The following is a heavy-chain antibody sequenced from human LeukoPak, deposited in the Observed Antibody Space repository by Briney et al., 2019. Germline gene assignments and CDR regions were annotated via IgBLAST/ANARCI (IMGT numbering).Heavy chain of an antibody. V-gene: IGHV3-43*01. J-gene: IGHJ4*02. Sequence: GGSLRLSCAASGFTFRAYTMHGVRHAPGKGLEWVSLIAWDGSGKYYADSVKGRFTISRDNNKNSLYLQMNSLRTEDTALYYCTEGELATGLDYWGQGTLVTVSS. CDR1: GFTFRAYT. D-gene: IGHD1-14*01. CDR2: IAWDGSGK. CDR3: TEGELATGLDY.